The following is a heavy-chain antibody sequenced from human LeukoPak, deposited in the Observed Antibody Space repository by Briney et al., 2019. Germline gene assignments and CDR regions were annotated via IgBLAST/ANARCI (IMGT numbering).Heavy chain of an antibody. CDR1: GGTXSSSA. CDR3: ARDQGLTAPPPYGLDV. V-gene: IGHV1-69*04. Sequence: SVKVSCKTSGGTXSSSAITWVRQAPGQGLEWMGRSIPVLNITSYAQKFQGRVTITADTSTSTVYMELSSLRSEETAVYYCARDQGLTAPPPYGLDVWGQGTTVIVSS. CDR2: SIPVLNIT. J-gene: IGHJ6*02. D-gene: IGHD4/OR15-4a*01.